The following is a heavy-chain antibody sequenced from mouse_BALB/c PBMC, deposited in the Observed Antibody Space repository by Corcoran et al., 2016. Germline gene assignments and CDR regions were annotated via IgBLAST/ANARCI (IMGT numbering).Heavy chain of an antibody. CDR2: IWWDDVK. D-gene: IGHD2-3*01. CDR3: ARIWIYDGYRYAMDY. V-gene: IGHV8-8*01. J-gene: IGHJ4*01. CDR1: GFSLSTSGMR. Sequence: QVTLKESGPGILQPSQTLSLTCAFSGFSLSTSGMRVVWVHQPSGKGLEWLAHIWWDDVKRYNPALKSRLTISKDTSSSQVFLKIASVDTADTATYYCARIWIYDGYRYAMDYWGQGTSVTVSS.